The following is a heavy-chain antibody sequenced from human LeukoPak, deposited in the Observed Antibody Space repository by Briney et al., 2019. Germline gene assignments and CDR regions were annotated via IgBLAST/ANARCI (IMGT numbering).Heavy chain of an antibody. D-gene: IGHD3-22*01. V-gene: IGHV3-11*01. Sequence: PGGSLRLSCAASGFTFSDYYMSWIRQAPGKGLEWVSYISSSGSTIYYADSVKGRFTISRDNAKNSLYLQMNSLRAEDTAVYYCAREYDSSGYYGLYYYYMDVWGKGTTVTVSS. CDR3: AREYDSSGYYGLYYYYMDV. CDR1: GFTFSDYY. J-gene: IGHJ6*03. CDR2: ISSSGSTI.